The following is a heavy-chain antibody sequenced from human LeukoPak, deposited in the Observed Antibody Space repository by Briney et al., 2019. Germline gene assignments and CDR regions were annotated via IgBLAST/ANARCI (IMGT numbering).Heavy chain of an antibody. V-gene: IGHV1-18*01. J-gene: IGHJ4*02. CDR2: ISAYNGNT. D-gene: IGHD6-13*01. CDR3: ARELPPYSSSWPTGPFDY. Sequence: ASVKVSCKASGYTFTSYGISWVRQAPGQGLEWMGWISAYNGNTNYAQKLQGRVTMTTDTSTSTAYMELRSLRSDDTAVYYCARELPPYSSSWPTGPFDYWGQGTLVTVSS. CDR1: GYTFTSYG.